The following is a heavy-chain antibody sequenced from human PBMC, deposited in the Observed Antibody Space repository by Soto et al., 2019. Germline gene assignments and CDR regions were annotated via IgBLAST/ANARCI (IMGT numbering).Heavy chain of an antibody. CDR2: IYPGDSDT. CDR1: GYSFTSYW. V-gene: IGHV5-51*01. Sequence: GESLKISCKGSGYSFTSYWIGWVRQMPGKGLEWMGIIYPGDSDTRYSPSFQGQVTISADKSISTAYLQWSSLKASDTAMYYCARHRDSGYDYVPYYYGMDVWGQGTTVTVSS. CDR3: ARHRDSGYDYVPYYYGMDV. D-gene: IGHD5-12*01. J-gene: IGHJ6*02.